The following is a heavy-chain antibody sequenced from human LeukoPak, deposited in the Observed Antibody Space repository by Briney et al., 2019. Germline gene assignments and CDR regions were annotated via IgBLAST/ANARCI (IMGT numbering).Heavy chain of an antibody. V-gene: IGHV4-34*01. CDR2: INHSGIT. CDR3: AITPRITGTTSPYYYYYMDV. Sequence: SETLSLTCAVYGGSFSGYHWSWIRQPPGKGLEWIGEINHSGITNYNPSPKSRVTISVDTSKNQFSLKLSSVTAADTAVYYCAITPRITGTTSPYYYYYMDVWGKGTTVTVSS. CDR1: GGSFSGYH. J-gene: IGHJ6*03. D-gene: IGHD1-7*01.